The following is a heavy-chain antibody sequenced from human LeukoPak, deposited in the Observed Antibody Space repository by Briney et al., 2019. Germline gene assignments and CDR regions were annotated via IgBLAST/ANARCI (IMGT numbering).Heavy chain of an antibody. D-gene: IGHD2-2*01. Sequence: ASVKVSCKASGYTFTGYYMHWVRQAPGQGLEWMGWINPNSGGTDYAQKFQGRVTMTRDTSISTAYMELSRLRSDDTAVYYCASYLPATDYFDYWGQGTLVTVSS. CDR2: INPNSGGT. CDR3: ASYLPATDYFDY. CDR1: GYTFTGYY. V-gene: IGHV1-2*02. J-gene: IGHJ4*02.